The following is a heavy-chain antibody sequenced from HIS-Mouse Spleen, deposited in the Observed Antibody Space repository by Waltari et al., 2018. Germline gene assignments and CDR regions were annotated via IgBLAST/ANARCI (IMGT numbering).Heavy chain of an antibody. J-gene: IGHJ2*01. D-gene: IGHD6-13*01. CDR2: IYYSGST. CDR3: AREIPYSSSWYDWYFDL. Sequence: QLQLQESGPGLVKPSETLSLTCTVAGGSIRRSRYYWVWIRQPPGKGLEWIGSIYYSGSTYYNPSLKSRVTISVDTSKNQFSLKLSSVTAADTAVYYCAREIPYSSSWYDWYFDLWGRGTLVTVSS. CDR1: GGSIRRSRYY. V-gene: IGHV4-39*07.